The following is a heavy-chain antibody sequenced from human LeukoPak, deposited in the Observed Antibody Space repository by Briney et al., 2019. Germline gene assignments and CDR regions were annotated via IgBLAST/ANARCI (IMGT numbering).Heavy chain of an antibody. Sequence: PGRSLRLSCAPSGFTFSSYAMSWVRQVPGKGLEWVSAISGSGGSTSYADSVKGRFTISRDNSKNTLYLQMNCLRAEDTAVYYCARVPRWGAAAGTIDYWGQGTLVTVSS. CDR3: ARVPRWGAAAGTIDY. CDR1: GFTFSSYA. J-gene: IGHJ4*02. V-gene: IGHV3-23*01. CDR2: ISGSGGST. D-gene: IGHD6-13*01.